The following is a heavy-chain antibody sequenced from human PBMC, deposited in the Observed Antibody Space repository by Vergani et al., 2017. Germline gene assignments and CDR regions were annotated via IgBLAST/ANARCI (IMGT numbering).Heavy chain of an antibody. V-gene: IGHV1-24*01. J-gene: IGHJ2*01. Sequence: QVQLVQSGAEVKKPGASVKASSKVSGNPLTELPLPWLRQAPGKGLEWMGGFDPEDGETIYGQKFQGRVTMTEDTSTDTAYMELSSLRSEDTAVYYCATDPSIAAVDRGWYFDLWGRGTLVTVSS. CDR3: ATDPSIAAVDRGWYFDL. CDR2: FDPEDGET. D-gene: IGHD6-13*01. CDR1: GNPLTELP.